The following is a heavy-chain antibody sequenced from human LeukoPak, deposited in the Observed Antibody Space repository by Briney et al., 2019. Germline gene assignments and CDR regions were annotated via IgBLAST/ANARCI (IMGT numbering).Heavy chain of an antibody. Sequence: GASLQISCEWAGSSFTTYWIAWVRQLPGKGLEWMGIIYPGVSDTRYSPSFQGQVTISVDKSISTAYLQWSSLKASDTAMYYCARGSEGNWNLFAYWGQGTLVTVSS. CDR2: IYPGVSDT. D-gene: IGHD1-20*01. J-gene: IGHJ4*02. V-gene: IGHV5-51*01. CDR1: GSSFTTYW. CDR3: ARGSEGNWNLFAY.